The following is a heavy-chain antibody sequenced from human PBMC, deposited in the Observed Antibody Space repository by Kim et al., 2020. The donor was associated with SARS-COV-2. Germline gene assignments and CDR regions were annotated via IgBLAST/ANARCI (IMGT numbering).Heavy chain of an antibody. D-gene: IGHD3-22*01. J-gene: IGHJ4*02. V-gene: IGHV1-3*01. Sequence: QKFRGRVTITRDTSASTAYMELNSLTSEDTAVYYCVRLAKFDSSDSGAYWGQGTLVTVSS. CDR3: VRLAKFDSSDSGAY.